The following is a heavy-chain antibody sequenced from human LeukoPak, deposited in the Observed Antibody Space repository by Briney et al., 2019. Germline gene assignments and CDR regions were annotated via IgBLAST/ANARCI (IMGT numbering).Heavy chain of an antibody. CDR1: GYTFTGYY. V-gene: IGHV1-2*04. CDR3: ARASNSYGWDFDY. J-gene: IGHJ4*02. Sequence: GASVKVSCKASGYTFTGYYMHWVRQAPGQGLEWMGWINPNSGGTNYAQKFQGWVTMTRDTSISTAYMELSRLRSDDTAVYYCARASNSYGWDFDYWGQGTLVTVSS. CDR2: INPNSGGT. D-gene: IGHD5-18*01.